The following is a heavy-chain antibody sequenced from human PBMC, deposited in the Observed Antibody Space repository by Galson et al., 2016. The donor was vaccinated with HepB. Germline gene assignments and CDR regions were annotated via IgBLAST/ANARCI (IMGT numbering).Heavy chain of an antibody. D-gene: IGHD3-22*01. CDR2: IYHSGST. V-gene: IGHV4-4*02. CDR1: GGSISSSNW. J-gene: IGHJ1*01. CDR3: AREGGYYDSSGYSFFRH. Sequence: LRLSCAASGGSISSSNWWSWVRQPPGQGLEWIGEIYHSGSTNYNPSLKSRVTISVDKSKNQFSLKLSPVTAADPAVYYCAREGGYYDSSGYSFFRHWGQGTLVTVSS.